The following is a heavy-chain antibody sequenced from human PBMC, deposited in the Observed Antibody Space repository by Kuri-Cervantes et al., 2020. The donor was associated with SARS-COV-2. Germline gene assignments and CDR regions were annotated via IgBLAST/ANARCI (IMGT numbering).Heavy chain of an antibody. CDR2: INPSGGST. V-gene: IGHV1-46*01. J-gene: IGHJ6*02. CDR3: ARMGVTMIVVEDYYYGMDV. D-gene: IGHD3-22*01. Sequence: ASVKVSCKVSGYTFTSYYMHWVRQAPGQGLEWMGIINPSGGSTSYAQKFQGRVTMTRDTSTSTVYMELSSLRSEDTAVYYCARMGVTMIVVEDYYYGMDVWGQGTTVTVSS. CDR1: GYTFTSYY.